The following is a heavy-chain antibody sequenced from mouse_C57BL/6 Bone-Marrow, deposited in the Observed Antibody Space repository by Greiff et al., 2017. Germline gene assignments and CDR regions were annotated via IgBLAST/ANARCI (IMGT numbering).Heavy chain of an antibody. CDR1: GYTFTDYY. CDR3: ARGNLFYYMDY. Sequence: EVQLQQSGPELVKPGASVKISCKASGYTFTDYYMNWVKQSPGKSLEWIGDINPNNGGTSYNQKFKGKATLTVDKSSSTAYMQLRSLTSEDSAVYYCARGNLFYYMDYWGQGTSVTVSA. D-gene: IGHD1-1*01. V-gene: IGHV1-26*01. CDR2: INPNNGGT. J-gene: IGHJ4*01.